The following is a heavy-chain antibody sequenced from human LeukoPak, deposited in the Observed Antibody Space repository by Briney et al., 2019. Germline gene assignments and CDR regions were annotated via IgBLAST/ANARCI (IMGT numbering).Heavy chain of an antibody. CDR3: ARDFRLGGR. Sequence: GGSLRLSCAASGFTFSSYAMHWVRQAPGKGLEWVAVISYAGSNKYYADSVKGRFTISTDNSKNMLYLQMNSLRAEDTAVYYCARDFRLGGRWGQGTLVTVSS. J-gene: IGHJ4*02. CDR1: GFTFSSYA. D-gene: IGHD4-23*01. CDR2: ISYAGSNK. V-gene: IGHV3-30*14.